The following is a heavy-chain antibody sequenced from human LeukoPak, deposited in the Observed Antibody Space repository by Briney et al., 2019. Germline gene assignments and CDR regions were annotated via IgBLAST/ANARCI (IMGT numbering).Heavy chain of an antibody. CDR3: ARPRGYSYDPFDY. V-gene: IGHV4-34*01. CDR2: INHSGST. Sequence: SETLSLTCAVYGGSFSGYYWSWIRQPPGKGLEWIGEINHSGSTNYNPSLKSRVTMSVDTSKNQFSLKLSSVTAADTAVYYCARPRGYSYDPFDYWGQGTLVTVSS. D-gene: IGHD5-18*01. J-gene: IGHJ4*02. CDR1: GGSFSGYY.